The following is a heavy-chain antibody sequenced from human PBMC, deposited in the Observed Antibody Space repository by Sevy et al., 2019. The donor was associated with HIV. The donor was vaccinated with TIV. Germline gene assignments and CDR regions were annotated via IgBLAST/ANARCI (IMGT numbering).Heavy chain of an antibody. CDR2: ISGSGGST. CDR3: AKNYVVKYYFDY. D-gene: IGHD1-7*01. Sequence: GGSLRLSCAASGFTFSSYAMSWVRQAPGKGLGWVSAISGSGGSTYYADSVMGRFTISRDNSKNTLYLQMNSLRAEDTAVYYCAKNYVVKYYFDYWGQGTLVTVSS. J-gene: IGHJ4*02. CDR1: GFTFSSYA. V-gene: IGHV3-23*01.